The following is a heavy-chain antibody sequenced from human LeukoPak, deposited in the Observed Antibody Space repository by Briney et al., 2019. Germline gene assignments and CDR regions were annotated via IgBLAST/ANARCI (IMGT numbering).Heavy chain of an antibody. CDR2: IYYSGST. J-gene: IGHJ3*02. V-gene: IGHV4-39*01. D-gene: IGHD2-15*01. CDR1: GGSISSSGYY. Sequence: PSETLSLTCTVSGGSISSSGYYWGWIRQPPGKGLKWIGSIYYSGSTYYNPSLKSRVTISVDTSKNQFSLKLSAVTAADTAVYYCGRPPVVDGAAFDIWDQGTMVTVSS. CDR3: GRPPVVDGAAFDI.